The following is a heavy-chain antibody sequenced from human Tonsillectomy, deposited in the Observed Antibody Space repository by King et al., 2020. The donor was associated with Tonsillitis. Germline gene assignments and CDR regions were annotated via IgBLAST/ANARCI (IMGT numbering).Heavy chain of an antibody. CDR1: GLTFANAW. CDR2: IKSKADAGTT. Sequence: VQLVESGGGLVKPGGSLRLSCAVSGLTFANAWMAWVRQAPGKGLEWVGRIKSKADAGTTDYAAPVRGRFSISRDDSQNILYIHMHNLKTDDTAVYFCTSGPRTLFDYWGQGNLVTVSS. J-gene: IGHJ4*02. D-gene: IGHD3/OR15-3a*01. V-gene: IGHV3-15*01. CDR3: TSGPRTLFDY.